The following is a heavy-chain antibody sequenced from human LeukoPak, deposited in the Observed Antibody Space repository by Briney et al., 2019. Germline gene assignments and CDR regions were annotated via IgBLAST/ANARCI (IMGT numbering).Heavy chain of an antibody. CDR2: ISGSGGST. D-gene: IGHD3-3*01. CDR1: GFTFSSYG. CDR3: AKDYDFWSGSLDY. J-gene: IGHJ4*02. Sequence: GGSLRLSCAASGFTFSSYGMHWVRQAPGKGLEWVSAISGSGGSTYYADSVKGRFTISRDNSKNTLYLQMNSLRAEDTAVYYCAKDYDFWSGSLDYWGQGTLVTVSS. V-gene: IGHV3-23*01.